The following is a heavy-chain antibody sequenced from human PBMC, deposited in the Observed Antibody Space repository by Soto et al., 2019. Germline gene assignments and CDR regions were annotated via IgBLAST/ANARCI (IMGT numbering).Heavy chain of an antibody. J-gene: IGHJ4*02. V-gene: IGHV4-31*03. CDR2: IYYSGST. Sequence: SETLSLTCTVSGGSISSGGHYWSWISQHPGKGLEWIGYIYYSGSTYYNPSLKSRVTISVDTSKNQFSLKLSSVTAADTAVYYCAAILTGYYGPDYWGQGTLVTVSS. CDR3: AAILTGYYGPDY. CDR1: GGSISSGGHY. D-gene: IGHD3-9*01.